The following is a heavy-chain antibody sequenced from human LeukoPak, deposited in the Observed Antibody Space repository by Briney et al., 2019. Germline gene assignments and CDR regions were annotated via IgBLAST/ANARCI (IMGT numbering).Heavy chain of an antibody. CDR1: GFTFSYYS. CDR3: ARDPYSSTWSYGMDV. J-gene: IGHJ6*02. Sequence: PGGSLRLSCAASGFTFSYYSMNWVRQAPGKGLEWVANIKQDGSEEVYVDSVKGRFTISRDNAKNSLFLQMNTLRAEDTAVYYCARDPYSSTWSYGMDVWGQGTTVTVSS. V-gene: IGHV3-7*03. D-gene: IGHD6-6*01. CDR2: IKQDGSEE.